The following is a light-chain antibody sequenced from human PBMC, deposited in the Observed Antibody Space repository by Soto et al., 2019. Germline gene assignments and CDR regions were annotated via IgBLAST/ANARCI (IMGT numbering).Light chain of an antibody. CDR2: WAS. Sequence: DIVMTQSPDSLAVSLGERVTINCKSSQSVLYSSNNKNYLAWYQQKPGQPPNLLIYWASTRESGVPDRFSGSGSGTDFTLTISSLQAEDVAVYYCQQYYSIPWTFGQGTKVEIK. CDR1: QSVLYSSNNKNY. V-gene: IGKV4-1*01. CDR3: QQYYSIPWT. J-gene: IGKJ1*01.